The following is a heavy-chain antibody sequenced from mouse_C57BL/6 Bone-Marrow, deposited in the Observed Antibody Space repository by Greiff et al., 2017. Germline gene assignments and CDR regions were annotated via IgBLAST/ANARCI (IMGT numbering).Heavy chain of an antibody. D-gene: IGHD4-1*02. CDR3: ARGATGTDFAY. V-gene: IGHV5-6*01. J-gene: IGHJ2*01. CDR1: GFTFSSYG. CDR2: ISSGGSYT. Sequence: EVQVVESGGDVVKPGGSLKLSCAASGFTFSSYGMSWVRLTPDKRLEWVATISSGGSYTYYPDSVKGRFTITIDNAKNTRYLQMSSLKSEDTAMYYCARGATGTDFAYWGQGTTLTVSS.